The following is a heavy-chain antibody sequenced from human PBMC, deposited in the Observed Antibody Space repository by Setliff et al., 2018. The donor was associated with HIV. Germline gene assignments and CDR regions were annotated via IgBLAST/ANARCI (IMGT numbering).Heavy chain of an antibody. D-gene: IGHD2-2*02. Sequence: SETLSLTCAVYGGSFTSYYWTWIRQAPGKDLEWIAEISHTGSTKYNPSLGSRVTISLATSKNQFSLSLRSLSAADTAVYYCARDKRYRFPFDSWGQGTLVTVSS. J-gene: IGHJ4*02. V-gene: IGHV4-34*01. CDR3: ARDKRYRFPFDS. CDR1: GGSFTSYY. CDR2: ISHTGST.